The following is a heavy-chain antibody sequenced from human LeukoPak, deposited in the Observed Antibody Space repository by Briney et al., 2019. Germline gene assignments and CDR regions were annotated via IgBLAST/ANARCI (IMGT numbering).Heavy chain of an antibody. J-gene: IGHJ4*02. CDR1: GGSISSSSYY. CDR2: IYYSGST. D-gene: IGHD5-18*01. V-gene: IGHV4-39*01. CDR3: ARRSTGYNYGYDY. Sequence: PSETLSLTCTVSGGSISSSSYYWGWIRQPPGKGLEWIGSIYYSGSTYYNPSLKSRVTISVDMSKNQFSLRLSSVTAADTAVYYCARRSTGYNYGYDYWGQGTLVTVSS.